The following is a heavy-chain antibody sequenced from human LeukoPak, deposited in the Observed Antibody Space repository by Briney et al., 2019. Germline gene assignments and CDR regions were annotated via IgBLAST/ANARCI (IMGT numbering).Heavy chain of an antibody. V-gene: IGHV1-69*05. CDR2: IIPIFGTA. J-gene: IGHJ6*03. CDR1: GGTFSRYA. Sequence: SVKISCKAFGGTFSRYAISWVRQAPRQGLVWMGGIIPIFGTANYAQKIPGRVTITTDESTSTAYMELSSLRSEDTAVYYCARGIAAAGFGMDVWGKGTTVTVSS. CDR3: ARGIAAAGFGMDV. D-gene: IGHD6-13*01.